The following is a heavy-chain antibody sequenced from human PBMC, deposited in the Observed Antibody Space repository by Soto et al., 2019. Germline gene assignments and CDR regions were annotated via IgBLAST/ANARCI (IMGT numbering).Heavy chain of an antibody. D-gene: IGHD4-17*01. CDR3: AREEGAVTTGGYYYYYGVDV. V-gene: IGHV4-31*03. J-gene: IGHJ6*02. CDR1: GGSISSGGYY. CDR2: IYYSGTT. Sequence: QVQLQESGPGLVKPSQTLALTCTVSGGSISSGGYYWSWIRQHPGKGLEWIGYIYYSGTTNYNPSLKSRVTISLDTSKNQFSLKLSSVTAADTAVYYCAREEGAVTTGGYYYYYGVDVWGQGTTVTVSS.